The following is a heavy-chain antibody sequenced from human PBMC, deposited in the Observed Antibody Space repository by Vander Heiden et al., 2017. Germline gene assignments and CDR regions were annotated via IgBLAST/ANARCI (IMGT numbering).Heavy chain of an antibody. V-gene: IGHV3-74*01. Sequence: EVQLVELGGGLVQPGGSLRLSGAASGSTFSRDWMYWVRHVPGKGLEWVSLINKDGSSTNYADSVKGRFTISRDNAKNTLYLQMNSLSAEDTALYHCARDSYKWEVPIDYWGQGTLVTVSS. CDR1: GSTFSRDW. CDR3: ARDSYKWEVPIDY. CDR2: INKDGSST. J-gene: IGHJ4*02. D-gene: IGHD1-26*01.